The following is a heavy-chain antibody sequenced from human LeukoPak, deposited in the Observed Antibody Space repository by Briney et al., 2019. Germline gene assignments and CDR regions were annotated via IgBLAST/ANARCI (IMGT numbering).Heavy chain of an antibody. V-gene: IGHV3-48*04. D-gene: IGHD3-9*01. CDR2: ISSSSSTI. CDR1: GFTLSSYS. CDR3: ARDVDDSLTGYYG. J-gene: IGHJ4*02. Sequence: PGWSLRLSCAASGFTLSSYSMNWVRQAAGKGLAWVAYISSSSSTIYYAAIVKGRFTISRDNAKNSLYLQMNSLRAEDTAVYYCARDVDDSLTGYYGWGQGTLVTVSS.